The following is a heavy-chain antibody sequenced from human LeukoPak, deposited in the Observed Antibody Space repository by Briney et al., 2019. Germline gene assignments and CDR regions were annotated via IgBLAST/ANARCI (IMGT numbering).Heavy chain of an antibody. CDR3: ARHIAGWVTTGAFDV. Sequence: GESLKISCKGSGYRFNNNWIGWVRQMPGKGLEWMGAIYPGDSDTRYGPSFQGQVTISADKSTTTAYLQWSSLKASDTAMYYCARHIAGWVTTGAFDVWGQGTMVTVSS. J-gene: IGHJ3*01. V-gene: IGHV5-51*01. CDR2: IYPGDSDT. D-gene: IGHD4-17*01. CDR1: GYRFNNNW.